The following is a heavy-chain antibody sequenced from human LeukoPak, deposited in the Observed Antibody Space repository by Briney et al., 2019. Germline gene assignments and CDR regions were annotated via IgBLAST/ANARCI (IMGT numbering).Heavy chain of an antibody. CDR3: ARFPGYYL. V-gene: IGHV3-53*01. Sequence: GGSLRLSCATSGFTVTSNYMSWVRQAPGKGLEWASVIYSGGSTYYATSATSRFTISRDNSKSTLYLQMNSLRAEDRAVYYCARFPGYYLWGQGTLVTVSS. J-gene: IGHJ5*02. CDR2: IYSGGST. D-gene: IGHD3-9*01. CDR1: GFTVTSNY.